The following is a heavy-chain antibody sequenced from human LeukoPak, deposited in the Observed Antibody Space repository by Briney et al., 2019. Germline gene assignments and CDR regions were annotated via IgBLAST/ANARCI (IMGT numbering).Heavy chain of an antibody. J-gene: IGHJ5*02. V-gene: IGHV1-8*01. Sequence: GASVKLSCTASGYTFTSYDINWVRQATGQGLEWMGWMNPNSGNTGYAQKFQGRVTMTRNTSINTAYMELNSLRSEDTAVYSCARGYCSSTRCSHWFDPWGQGTLVTVSS. CDR1: GYTFTSYD. D-gene: IGHD2-2*01. CDR2: MNPNSGNT. CDR3: ARGYCSSTRCSHWFDP.